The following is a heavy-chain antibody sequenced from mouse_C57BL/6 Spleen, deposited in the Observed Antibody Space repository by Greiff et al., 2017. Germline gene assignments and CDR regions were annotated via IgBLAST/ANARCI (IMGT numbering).Heavy chain of an antibody. J-gene: IGHJ4*01. CDR3: ANYDYDVGYAMDY. CDR2: IWSGGST. Sequence: VQVVESGPGLVQPSQSLSITCTVSGFSLTSYGVHWVRQSPGKGLEWLGVIWSGGSTDYNAAFISRLSISKDNSKSQVFFKMNSLQADDTAIYYCANYDYDVGYAMDYWGQGTSVTVSS. CDR1: GFSLTSYG. V-gene: IGHV2-2*01. D-gene: IGHD2-4*01.